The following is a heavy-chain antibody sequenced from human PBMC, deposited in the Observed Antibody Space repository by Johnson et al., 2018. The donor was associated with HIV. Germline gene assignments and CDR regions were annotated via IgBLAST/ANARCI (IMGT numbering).Heavy chain of an antibody. CDR3: ARGFLVGLPFDI. Sequence: VQLVESGGGVVQSGRSLRLSCAASGFTFDDYGMSWVRQAPGKGLEWVSGINWNGGSIGYADSVKGRFTISRDHAKNSLYLQMNILRAEDTSLYYCARGFLVGLPFDIWGQGTMVTVSS. V-gene: IGHV3-20*04. J-gene: IGHJ3*02. D-gene: IGHD1-26*01. CDR1: GFTFDDYG. CDR2: INWNGGSI.